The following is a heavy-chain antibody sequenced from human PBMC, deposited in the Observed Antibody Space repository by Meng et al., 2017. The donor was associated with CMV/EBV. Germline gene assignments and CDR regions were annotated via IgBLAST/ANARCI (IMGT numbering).Heavy chain of an antibody. CDR2: MNPSGGNT. CDR3: ARGVIVGATGWFDP. CDR1: GYTFTSYD. D-gene: IGHD1-26*01. V-gene: IGHV1-8*01. J-gene: IGHJ5*02. Sequence: KASGYTFTSYDSNWVRQATGQGLEWMGWMNPSGGNTGYAQKFQGRVTMTRNTSISTAYMELSSLRSEDTAVYYCARGVIVGATGWFDPWGQGTLVTVSS.